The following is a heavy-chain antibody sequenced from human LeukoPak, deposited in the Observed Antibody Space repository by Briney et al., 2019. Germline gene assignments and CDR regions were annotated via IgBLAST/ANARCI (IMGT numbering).Heavy chain of an antibody. D-gene: IGHD2-21*02. CDR2: IYHSGST. CDR3: ASDCGGDCYNSDY. V-gene: IGHV4-38-2*01. J-gene: IGHJ4*02. CDR1: GYSISSGYY. Sequence: SETLSLTCAASGYSISSGYYWGWIRPPPGKGLEWIGSIYHSGSTYYNPSLKSRVTKSVDTSKNQFSLKLSSVTAADTAVYYCASDCGGDCYNSDYWGQGTLVTVSS.